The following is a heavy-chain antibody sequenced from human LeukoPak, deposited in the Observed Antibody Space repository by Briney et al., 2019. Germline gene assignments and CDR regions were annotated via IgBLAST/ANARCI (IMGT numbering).Heavy chain of an antibody. CDR3: ATGGVLLPVRGAYGY. V-gene: IGHV1-24*01. Sequence: ASVKVSCKVSGYTLTELSMHWVRRAPGKGLEWMGGFDPEDGETIYAQKFQGRVTMTEDTSTDTAYMELSSLRSEDTAVYYCATGGVLLPVRGAYGYWGQGTLVTVSS. CDR1: GYTLTELS. CDR2: FDPEDGET. D-gene: IGHD3-10*01. J-gene: IGHJ4*02.